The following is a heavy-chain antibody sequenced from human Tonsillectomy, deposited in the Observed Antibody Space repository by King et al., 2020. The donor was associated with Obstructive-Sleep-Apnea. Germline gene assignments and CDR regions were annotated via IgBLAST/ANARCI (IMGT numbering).Heavy chain of an antibody. D-gene: IGHD3-10*01. CDR2: IYYSGST. J-gene: IGHJ4*02. V-gene: IGHV4-39*07. CDR3: ASVGRTMVRGDDY. CDR1: GGSISSSSYY. Sequence: GAGVGRPSGTLSRTCTVSGGSISSSSYYWGWIRQPPGKGLEWIGSIYYSGSTYYNPSLKSRVTISVDTSKNQFSLKLSSVTAADTAVYYCASVGRTMVRGDDYWGQGTLVTVSS.